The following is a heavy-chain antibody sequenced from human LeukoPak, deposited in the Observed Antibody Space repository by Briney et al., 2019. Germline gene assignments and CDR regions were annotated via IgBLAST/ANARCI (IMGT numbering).Heavy chain of an antibody. J-gene: IGHJ3*01. D-gene: IGHD3-22*01. Sequence: GASVKVSCKASGYTFTDNYIHWVRQAPGQGLEWMGRVNPDSGGINYAQKFQGRVTMTRDTSINTAFVELRRLRSDVTATYYCARAQNYHDRSGYSDDTFDVWGHGTMITVSS. CDR1: GYTFTDNY. CDR3: ARAQNYHDRSGYSDDTFDV. CDR2: VNPDSGGI. V-gene: IGHV1-2*06.